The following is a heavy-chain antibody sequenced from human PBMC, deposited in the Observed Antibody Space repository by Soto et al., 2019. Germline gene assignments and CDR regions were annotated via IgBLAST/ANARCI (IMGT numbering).Heavy chain of an antibody. V-gene: IGHV1-69*02. CDR2: IIPILGIA. CDR3: ARAERLRYFDWLLSRGYGDDAFDI. Sequence: QVQLVQSGAEVKKPGSSVKVSCKASGGTFSSYTISWVRQAPGQGLEWMGRIIPILGIANYAQKFQGRVTITADKSTSKAYMELSSLRSEDTAVYYCARAERLRYFDWLLSRGYGDDAFDIWGQGTMVTVSS. CDR1: GGTFSSYT. D-gene: IGHD3-9*01. J-gene: IGHJ3*02.